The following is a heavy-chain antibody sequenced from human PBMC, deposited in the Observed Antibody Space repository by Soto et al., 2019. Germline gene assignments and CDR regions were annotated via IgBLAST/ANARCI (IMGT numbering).Heavy chain of an antibody. Sequence: SETLSLTCTVSGGSISSSSYYWGWIRQPPGKGLEWIGSIYYSGSTYYNPSLKSRVTISVDTSKNQFSLKLSSVTAADTAVYYCARRGPIARYDFWSPYYYYYMDVWGKGTTVTVSS. J-gene: IGHJ6*03. V-gene: IGHV4-39*01. CDR2: IYYSGST. CDR3: ARRGPIARYDFWSPYYYYYMDV. D-gene: IGHD3-3*01. CDR1: GGSISSSSYY.